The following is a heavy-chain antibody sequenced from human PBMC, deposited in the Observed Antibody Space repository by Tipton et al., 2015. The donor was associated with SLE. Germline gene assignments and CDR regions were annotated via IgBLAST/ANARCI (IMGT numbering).Heavy chain of an antibody. CDR3: ARDRHYRGNVWFDP. V-gene: IGHV4-4*02. D-gene: IGHD5-12*01. CDR1: GDSISRINW. Sequence: TLSLTCAVSGDSISRINWWSWVRQPPGKGLEWIGFIYHSGTTNYNPSLKSRVTMSVDTSKNQFSLRLSSVTAADTAVYYCARDRHYRGNVWFDPWGQGTLVTVSS. CDR2: IYHSGTT. J-gene: IGHJ5*02.